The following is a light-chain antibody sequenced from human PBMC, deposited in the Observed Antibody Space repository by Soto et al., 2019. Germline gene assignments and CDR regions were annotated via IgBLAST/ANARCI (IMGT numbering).Light chain of an antibody. CDR1: QSISLF. J-gene: IGKJ1*01. V-gene: IGKV1-39*01. Sequence: DIQMTQSPSSLSASVGDTVTITCRASQSISLFLNWYQQKPGKAPKLLIYAASSLQSGVPSRFTGNGSGTDFTLTISSLQPEDFAPSYCHQTDSIPETFGPGTKVEIK. CDR2: AAS. CDR3: HQTDSIPET.